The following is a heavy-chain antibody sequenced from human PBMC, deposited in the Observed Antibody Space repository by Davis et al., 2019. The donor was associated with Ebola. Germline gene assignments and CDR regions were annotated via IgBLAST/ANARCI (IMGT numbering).Heavy chain of an antibody. J-gene: IGHJ4*02. CDR3: ARVGDVRQYGYYFDY. D-gene: IGHD1-26*01. CDR2: ISYDGSNK. V-gene: IGHV3-30*04. Sequence: GESLKISCAASGFTFSSYAMHWVRQAPGKGLEWMAVISYDGSNKYYADSVKGRFTISRDNSKNTLYLQMNSLRAEDTAVYYCARVGDVRQYGYYFDYWGQGTLVTVSS. CDR1: GFTFSSYA.